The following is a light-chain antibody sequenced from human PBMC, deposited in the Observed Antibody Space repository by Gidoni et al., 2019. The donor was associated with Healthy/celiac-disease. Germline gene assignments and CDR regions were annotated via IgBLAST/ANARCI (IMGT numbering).Light chain of an antibody. CDR2: GAS. CDR3: QQNGSSPQT. Sequence: EIVLTQSPGTLSLSPGERATLSCRASQSVSSSYLAWYQQTPGQAPRLLIYGASSRATGIPDRCSGSGSGTDFTLTISRLEPEDFAVYYCQQNGSSPQTFGQGTKVEIK. V-gene: IGKV3-20*01. CDR1: QSVSSSY. J-gene: IGKJ1*01.